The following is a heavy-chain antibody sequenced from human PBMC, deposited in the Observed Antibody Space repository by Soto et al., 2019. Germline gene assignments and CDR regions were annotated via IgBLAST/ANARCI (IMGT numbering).Heavy chain of an antibody. CDR3: ARGGNRYSNTASGVGGFDF. CDR1: GVSISSSS. V-gene: IGHV4-59*01. D-gene: IGHD5-12*01. Sequence: SETLSLTCTVSGVSISSSSWSWIRQSPGTGLEWIGSIYYTGTTNYNPSLKRRVTISLDTAKNQFSLNVNSLTTADTAVYFCARGGNRYSNTASGVGGFDFWGQGTLVTSPQ. CDR2: IYYTGTT. J-gene: IGHJ4*02.